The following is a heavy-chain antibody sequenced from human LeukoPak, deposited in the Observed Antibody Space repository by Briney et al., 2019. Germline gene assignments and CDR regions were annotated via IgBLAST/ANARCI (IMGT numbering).Heavy chain of an antibody. CDR3: AIVPAAQYYFDY. CDR1: GFTFSSYA. V-gene: IGHV3-23*01. D-gene: IGHD2-2*01. Sequence: PGGSLRLSCAASGFTFSSYAMSWVRQAPGKGLEWVSAISGSGGSTYYADSVKGRFTISRDNSKNTLYLQMNSLRAEDTAVYCCAIVPAAQYYFDYWGQGTLVTVSS. CDR2: ISGSGGST. J-gene: IGHJ4*02.